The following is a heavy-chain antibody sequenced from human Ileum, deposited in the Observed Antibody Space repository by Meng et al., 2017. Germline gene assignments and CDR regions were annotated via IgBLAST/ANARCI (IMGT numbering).Heavy chain of an antibody. J-gene: IGHJ4*02. CDR3: AKDGTSGSYLGLYY. D-gene: IGHD1-26*01. V-gene: IGHV6-1*01. Sequence: QVQLQQSGPGLVKPSQTLSPTCSISGDSVSSNSAAWNWIRQSPSRGLEWLGRTNYRSKWYNDYAVSVKSRITINPDTSKNQFSLQLNSVTPEDTAVYYCAKDGTSGSYLGLYYWGQGTLVTVSS. CDR2: TNYRSKWYN. CDR1: GDSVSSNSAA.